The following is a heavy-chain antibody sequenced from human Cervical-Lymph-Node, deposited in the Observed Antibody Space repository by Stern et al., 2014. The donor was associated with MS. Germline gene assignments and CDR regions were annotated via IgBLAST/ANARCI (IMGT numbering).Heavy chain of an antibody. CDR3: ARGRGGNYRYYFDY. Sequence: EVQLVESGGGLVKPGGSLRLSCAASGFTFSSYSMNWVRQAPGKGLEWVASLSRGGSYIYSADSLKGRFTISRDNAKNSLYLQMNSLRAEDTAVYYCARGRGGNYRYYFDYWGQGTLVTVSS. CDR1: GFTFSSYS. D-gene: IGHD4-23*01. CDR2: LSRGGSYI. J-gene: IGHJ4*02. V-gene: IGHV3-21*01.